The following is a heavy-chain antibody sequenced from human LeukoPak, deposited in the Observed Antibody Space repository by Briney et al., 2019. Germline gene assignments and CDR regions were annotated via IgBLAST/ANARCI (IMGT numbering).Heavy chain of an antibody. J-gene: IGHJ4*02. CDR2: IYYSGST. CDR3: ARHLGYCSSTSCQPYYFDY. D-gene: IGHD2-2*01. V-gene: IGHV4-39*01. Sequence: SETLSLTCTVSGGSISSSSYYWGWIRQPPGKGLEGIVSIYYSGSTYYNPSLKSRVTISVNTSKNQFSLKLSSVTAADTAVYYCARHLGYCSSTSCQPYYFDYWGQGTLVTVSS. CDR1: GGSISSSSYY.